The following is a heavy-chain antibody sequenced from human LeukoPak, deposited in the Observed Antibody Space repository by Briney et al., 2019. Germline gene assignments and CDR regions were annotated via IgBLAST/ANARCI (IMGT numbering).Heavy chain of an antibody. V-gene: IGHV1-69*13. D-gene: IGHD3-10*01. Sequence: GASVKVSCKASGYSFSTFDINWVRQAPGQGLEWMGGIIPIFGTANYAQKFQGRVTITADESTSTAYMELSSLRSEDTAVYYCARGWFGELFDWGQGTLVTVSS. J-gene: IGHJ4*02. CDR1: GYSFSTFD. CDR3: ARGWFGELFD. CDR2: IIPIFGTA.